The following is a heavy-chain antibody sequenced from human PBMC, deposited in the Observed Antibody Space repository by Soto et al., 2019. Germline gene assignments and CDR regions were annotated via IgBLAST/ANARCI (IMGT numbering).Heavy chain of an antibody. CDR2: IYYSGST. CDR3: RRSSRYSTDV. D-gene: IGHD6-13*01. J-gene: IGHJ6*02. Sequence: ASETLSLTCTVSGGSISSYYWSWIRQPPGKGLEWIGYIYYSGSTNYNPSLNSRVTISVDTSKNQFSLNVISVTAADTAVYYCRRSSRYSTDVWGQGTTVTVS. CDR1: GGSISSYY. V-gene: IGHV4-59*08.